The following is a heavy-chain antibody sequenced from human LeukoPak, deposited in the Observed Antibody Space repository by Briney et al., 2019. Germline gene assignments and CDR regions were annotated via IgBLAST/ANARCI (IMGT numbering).Heavy chain of an antibody. V-gene: IGHV1-2*02. Sequence: ASVTVSCKASGYSFTGYYMHWVRQAPGQGLEWMGWINPYSGGTNYAQKFQGRVTMTRDTSISTAYMELSRLRSDDTAMYYCVRDRTKYCSSTSCPLDYWGQGTLVTVSS. CDR2: INPYSGGT. CDR1: GYSFTGYY. CDR3: VRDRTKYCSSTSCPLDY. J-gene: IGHJ4*02. D-gene: IGHD2-2*01.